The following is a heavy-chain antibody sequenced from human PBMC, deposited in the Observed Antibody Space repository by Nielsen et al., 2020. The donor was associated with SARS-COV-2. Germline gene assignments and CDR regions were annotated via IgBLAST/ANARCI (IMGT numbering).Heavy chain of an antibody. V-gene: IGHV4-59*01. CDR1: GGSISSYY. Sequence: SETLSLTCTVSGGSISSYYWSWIRQPPGKGLEWIGYIYYSGSTNYNPSLKSRVTISVDTSKNQFSLKLSSVTAADTAVYYCVRILSGSYFAPYYFDYWGQGTLVTVSS. CDR3: VRILSGSYFAPYYFDY. D-gene: IGHD1-26*01. J-gene: IGHJ4*02. CDR2: IYYSGST.